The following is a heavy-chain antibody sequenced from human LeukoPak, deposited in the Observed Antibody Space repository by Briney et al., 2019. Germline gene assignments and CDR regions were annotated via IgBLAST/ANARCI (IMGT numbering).Heavy chain of an antibody. Sequence: PGGSLRLSCAASGFTFSSYAMSWVRQAPGKGLEWVSAISGSGGSTYYADFVKGRFTISRDNSKNTLYLQMNSLRAEDTAVYYCANGMRGNIAVAGTRRVGPFDYWGQGTLVTVSS. J-gene: IGHJ4*02. CDR3: ANGMRGNIAVAGTRRVGPFDY. CDR1: GFTFSSYA. V-gene: IGHV3-23*01. D-gene: IGHD6-19*01. CDR2: ISGSGGST.